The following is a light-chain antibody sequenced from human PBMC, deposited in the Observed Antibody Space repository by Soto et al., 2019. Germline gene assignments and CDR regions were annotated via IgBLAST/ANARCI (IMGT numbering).Light chain of an antibody. CDR3: QQSYNTLPT. CDR2: AAS. J-gene: IGKJ1*01. V-gene: IGKV1-39*01. CDR1: QSISTY. Sequence: DIQMTQSPSSLSASVGDRVTITCRASQSISTYLNWYQQKPGKAPKLLIYAASTLQSGVPSRFSGSGSGTEFTLTISSLQPADFATYYCQQSYNTLPTFGQGTKVEIQ.